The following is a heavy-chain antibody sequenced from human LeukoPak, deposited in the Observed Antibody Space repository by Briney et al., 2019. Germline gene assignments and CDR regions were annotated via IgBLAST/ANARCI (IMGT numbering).Heavy chain of an antibody. CDR1: GFAFSSYA. J-gene: IGHJ4*02. CDR3: AKGYCSSTSCYAAYFDY. CDR2: ISSSGGNT. D-gene: IGHD2-2*01. V-gene: IGHV3-23*01. Sequence: EESLRLSCAASGFAFSSYAMSWVRQAPGKGLEWVSGISSSGGNTYYADSVKGRFTISRDNSKNTLYLQMNSLRAEDTAVYYCAKGYCSSTSCYAAYFDYWGQGSLVTVSP.